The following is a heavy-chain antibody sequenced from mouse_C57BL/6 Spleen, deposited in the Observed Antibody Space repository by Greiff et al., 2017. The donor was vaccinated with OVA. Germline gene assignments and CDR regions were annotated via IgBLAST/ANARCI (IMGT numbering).Heavy chain of an antibody. CDR3: ARRGDY. V-gene: IGHV1-42*01. CDR2: INPSTGGT. Sequence: VQLQQSGPELVKPGASVKISCKASGYSFTGYYMNWVKQSPEKSLEWIGEINPSTGGTTYNQKFKAKATLTVDKSSSTAYMQLKSLTSEDSAVYYCARRGDYWGQGTLVTVSA. CDR1: GYSFTGYY. J-gene: IGHJ3*01.